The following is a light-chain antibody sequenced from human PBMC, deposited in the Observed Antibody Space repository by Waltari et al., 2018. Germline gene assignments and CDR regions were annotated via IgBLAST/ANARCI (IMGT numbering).Light chain of an antibody. V-gene: IGKV3-11*01. CDR3: QQRYNWPYT. CDR1: QSVSTF. J-gene: IGKJ2*01. CDR2: NAS. Sequence: EIVLTQSPVTLSLSPGEGATLSCRASQSVSTFLAWYQQKPGQAPRLLIYNASNRATGIPARFSGSGSGTDFTLSISSLDPEDFALYYCQQRYNWPYTFGQGTKLEIK.